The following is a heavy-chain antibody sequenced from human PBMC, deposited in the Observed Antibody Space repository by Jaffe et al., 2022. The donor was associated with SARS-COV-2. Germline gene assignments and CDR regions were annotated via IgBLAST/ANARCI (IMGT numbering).Heavy chain of an antibody. CDR1: GDSITSNNW. CDR3: ARVFGGYDVGPFDY. V-gene: IGHV4-4*02. J-gene: IGHJ4*02. D-gene: IGHD5-12*01. CDR2: IHQSEST. Sequence: QVQLQESGPGLVKASGTLSLTCAVSGDSITSNNWWSWVRQPPGKGLEWIGEIHQSESTSYNPSLRSRVFMSIDRSKNSFSLRLTSMTAADTAIYYCARVFGGYDVGPFDYWGQGTLVTVSS.